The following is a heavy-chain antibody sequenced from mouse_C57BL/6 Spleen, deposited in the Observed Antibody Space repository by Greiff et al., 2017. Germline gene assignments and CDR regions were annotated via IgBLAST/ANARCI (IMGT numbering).Heavy chain of an antibody. CDR2: ISDGGSYT. CDR1: GFTFSSYA. Sequence: EVQLVESGGGLVKPGGSLKLSCAASGFTFSSYAMSWVRQTPEKRLEWVATISDGGSYTYYPDNVKGRFTISRDNAKNNLYLQMSHLKSEDTAMYYCARDGGPFDYWGQGTTLTVSS. J-gene: IGHJ2*01. CDR3: ARDGGPFDY. V-gene: IGHV5-4*01.